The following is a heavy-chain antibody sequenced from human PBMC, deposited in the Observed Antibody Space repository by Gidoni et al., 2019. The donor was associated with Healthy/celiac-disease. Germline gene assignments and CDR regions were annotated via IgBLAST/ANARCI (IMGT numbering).Heavy chain of an antibody. V-gene: IGHV1-69*01. J-gene: IGHJ6*02. CDR1: GGTFSSSA. CDR3: ARGEYYDILTGNYGMDV. D-gene: IGHD3-9*01. Sequence: QVQLVQSGAEVKKPGSSVTVSCTASGGTFSSSAISWVRQAPGQGLEWMGGIIPIFGTANYAQKFQGRVTITADESTSTAYMELSILRSEDTAVYYCARGEYYDILTGNYGMDVWGQGTTVTVSS. CDR2: IIPIFGTA.